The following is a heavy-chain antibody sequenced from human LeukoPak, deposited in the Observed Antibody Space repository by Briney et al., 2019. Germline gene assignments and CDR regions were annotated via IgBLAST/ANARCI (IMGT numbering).Heavy chain of an antibody. CDR3: ARGTTRQWLVGGRYFDY. J-gene: IGHJ4*02. Sequence: PSETLSLTCAVYGGSFSGYYWSWIRQPPGKGLEWIGEINHSGSTNYNPSLKSRVTISVDTSKNQFSLKLSSVTAADKAVYYCARGTTRQWLVGGRYFDYWGQGTLVTVSS. D-gene: IGHD6-19*01. CDR1: GGSFSGYY. V-gene: IGHV4-34*01. CDR2: INHSGST.